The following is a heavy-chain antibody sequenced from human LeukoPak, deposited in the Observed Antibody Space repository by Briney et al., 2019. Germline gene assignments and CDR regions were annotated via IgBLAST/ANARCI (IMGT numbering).Heavy chain of an antibody. Sequence: GGSLRLSCAASGFTFNRYGMHWVRQAPGKGLEWVALIWFDESSKYYTDSVKGRFTISRDNSKNTLYLQMNSLRAEDTAVYFCAKEQGVAVAGTAYWYFDLWGRGTLVTVSS. V-gene: IGHV3-30*02. CDR2: IWFDESSK. D-gene: IGHD6-19*01. CDR1: GFTFNRYG. CDR3: AKEQGVAVAGTAYWYFDL. J-gene: IGHJ2*01.